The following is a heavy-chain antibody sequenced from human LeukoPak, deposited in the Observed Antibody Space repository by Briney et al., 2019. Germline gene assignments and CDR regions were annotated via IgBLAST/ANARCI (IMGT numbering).Heavy chain of an antibody. CDR3: AKDPGTVAWFDP. Sequence: PGGSLRLSCAASGFTVSSNYMSWVRQAPGKGLEWVSAISGSFGRTYYADSVKGRFTISRDSSKKTLYLQMNSLRPEDSAVYYCAKDPGTVAWFDPWGQGTLVTVSS. CDR2: ISGSFGRT. V-gene: IGHV3-23*01. D-gene: IGHD3-10*01. CDR1: GFTVSSNY. J-gene: IGHJ5*02.